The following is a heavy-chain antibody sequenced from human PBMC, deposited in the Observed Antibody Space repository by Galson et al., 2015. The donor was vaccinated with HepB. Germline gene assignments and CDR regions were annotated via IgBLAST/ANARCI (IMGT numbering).Heavy chain of an antibody. J-gene: IGHJ4*02. CDR2: INPNSGGT. D-gene: IGHD1-1*01. CDR1: GYTFTDYY. CDR3: ATTWDNWNDGYVDY. V-gene: IGHV1-2*02. Sequence: SVKVSCKASGYTFTDYYIHWVRQAPGQGLEWMGWINPNSGGTNHAQTFQDRVTMTRDTSISTAFMELSRLRSDDTAVYYCATTWDNWNDGYVDYWGQGTLVTVSS.